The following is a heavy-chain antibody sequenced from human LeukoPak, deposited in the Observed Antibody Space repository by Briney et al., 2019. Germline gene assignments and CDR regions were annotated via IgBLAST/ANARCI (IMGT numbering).Heavy chain of an antibody. D-gene: IGHD3-10*01. CDR1: GGSISSSSYY. Sequence: KPSETLSLTCTVSGGSISSSSYYWGWIRQPPGKGLEWIGSIYYSGSTYYNPSLKSRVTISVDTSKNQFSLKLSSVTAADTAVYDCASYGSGSYYWAAFDYWGQGTLVTVSS. V-gene: IGHV4-39*01. J-gene: IGHJ4*02. CDR2: IYYSGST. CDR3: ASYGSGSYYWAAFDY.